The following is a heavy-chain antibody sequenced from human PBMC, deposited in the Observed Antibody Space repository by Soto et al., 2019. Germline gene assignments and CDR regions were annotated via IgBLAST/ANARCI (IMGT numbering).Heavy chain of an antibody. CDR2: ISSSSSTI. CDR1: GFTFSSYS. Sequence: GESLKISCAASGFTFSSYSMNWVRQAPGKGLEWVSYISSSSSTIYYADSVKGRFTISRDNAKNSLYLQMNSLRDEDTAVYYCARARYSGYDMYYYGMDVWGQGTTVTVSS. V-gene: IGHV3-48*02. D-gene: IGHD5-12*01. CDR3: ARARYSGYDMYYYGMDV. J-gene: IGHJ6*02.